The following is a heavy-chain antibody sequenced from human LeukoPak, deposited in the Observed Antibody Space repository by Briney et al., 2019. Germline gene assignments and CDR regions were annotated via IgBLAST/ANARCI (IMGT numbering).Heavy chain of an antibody. D-gene: IGHD5-18*01. J-gene: IGHJ4*02. V-gene: IGHV3-30*18. CDR1: GFTFSSYG. CDR2: ISYDGSNK. CDR3: AKDQGYSYGPYFDY. Sequence: GGSLRLSCAASGFTFSSYGMHWVRQAPGKGLEWVAVISYDGSNKYYADSVKGRFTISRDNSKNTLYLQMNSLRAEDTAVYYCAKDQGYSYGPYFDYWGQGTLVTVSS.